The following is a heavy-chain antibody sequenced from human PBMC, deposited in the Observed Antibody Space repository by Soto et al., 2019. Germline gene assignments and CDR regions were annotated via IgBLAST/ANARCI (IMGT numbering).Heavy chain of an antibody. D-gene: IGHD6-25*01. V-gene: IGHV3-30-3*01. CDR2: ISYDGSNK. J-gene: IGHJ6*02. CDR3: ARDHSGWSYDMDV. Sequence: QVQLVESGGGVVQPGRSLRLSCAASGFTFSTYAMHWVRQAPGKGLEWVAVISYDGSNKYYADSVKGRFTISRDNSKNTLYLQMNSLRTGDTAVHYCARDHSGWSYDMDVWGQGTTVTVSS. CDR1: GFTFSTYA.